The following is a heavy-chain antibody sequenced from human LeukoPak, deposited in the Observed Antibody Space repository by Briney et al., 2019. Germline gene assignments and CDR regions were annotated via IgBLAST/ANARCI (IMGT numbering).Heavy chain of an antibody. Sequence: GGSLRLSCAASGFTFSSYSMNWVRQAPGKGLEWVSSISSSSSYIYYADSVKGRFTISRDNAKNSLYLQMNSLRAEDTAVYYCARSSSGWYYYYGMDVWGKGTTVTVSS. D-gene: IGHD6-19*01. V-gene: IGHV3-21*01. J-gene: IGHJ6*04. CDR2: ISSSSSYI. CDR1: GFTFSSYS. CDR3: ARSSSGWYYYYGMDV.